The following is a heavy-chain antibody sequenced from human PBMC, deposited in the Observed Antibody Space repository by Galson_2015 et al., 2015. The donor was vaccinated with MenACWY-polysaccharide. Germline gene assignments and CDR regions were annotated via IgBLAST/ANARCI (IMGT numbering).Heavy chain of an antibody. CDR3: ARSRARRFEYCSGATCYIGIDV. V-gene: IGHV1-8*02. CDR2: MNPKSGNT. CDR1: GYTLTTYA. D-gene: IGHD2-2*02. Sequence: SVKVSCKASGYTLTTYAMNWVRQAPGQGLEWMGWMNPKSGNTGYVQKFQGRVTMTRNTSIGTAYMELSSLRSEDTAVYYCARSRARRFEYCSGATCYIGIDVWGQGTAVTVSS. J-gene: IGHJ6*02.